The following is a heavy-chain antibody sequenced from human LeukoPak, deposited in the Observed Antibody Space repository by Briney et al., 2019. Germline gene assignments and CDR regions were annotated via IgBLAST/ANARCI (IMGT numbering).Heavy chain of an antibody. V-gene: IGHV3-48*04. CDR2: ISSSSSTI. Sequence: GGSLRLSCAASGFTFSSYSMNWVRQAPGKGLEWVSYISSSSSTIYYADSVKGRFTISRDNAKNSPYLQMNSLRAEDTAVYYCARDLRYCSGGSCYRGGVGYWGQGTLVTVSS. CDR1: GFTFSSYS. D-gene: IGHD2-15*01. J-gene: IGHJ4*02. CDR3: ARDLRYCSGGSCYRGGVGY.